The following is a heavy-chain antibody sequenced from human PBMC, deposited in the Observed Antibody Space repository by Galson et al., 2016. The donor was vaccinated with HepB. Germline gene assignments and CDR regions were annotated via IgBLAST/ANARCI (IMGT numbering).Heavy chain of an antibody. J-gene: IGHJ4*02. Sequence: SLRLSCAASGFTFNTYWMHWIRQAPGKGLEWVLRIDSYGSSTAYADSVKGRFFVSRDNAKNTLNLQMNSLRAEDTAVYYCVREAGGESNYDYYFDNWGQGTLVTVSS. CDR2: IDSYGSST. V-gene: IGHV3-74*01. CDR1: GFTFNTYW. D-gene: IGHD3-16*01. CDR3: VREAGGESNYDYYFDN.